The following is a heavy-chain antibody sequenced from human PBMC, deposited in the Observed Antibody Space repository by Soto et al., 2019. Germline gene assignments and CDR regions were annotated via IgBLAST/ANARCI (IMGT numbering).Heavy chain of an antibody. CDR1: GFTFSSYA. V-gene: IGHV3-23*01. Sequence: GGSLRLSCAASGFTFSSYAMSWVRQAPGKGLEWVSGVSGSGGSTYYADSVKGRFTISRDNSKNPLYLQMNSLRAEDTAVYFCARVALLGSCTGGSYHSLDDWGQGTLVTVSS. CDR3: ARVALLGSCTGGSYHSLDD. CDR2: VSGSGGST. D-gene: IGHD2-15*01. J-gene: IGHJ4*02.